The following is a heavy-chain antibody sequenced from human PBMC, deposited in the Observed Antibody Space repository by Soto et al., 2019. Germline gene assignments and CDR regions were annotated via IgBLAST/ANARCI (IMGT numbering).Heavy chain of an antibody. CDR3: ARGISIAAAGTAYYFDS. V-gene: IGHV3-33*08. CDR2: IWYDGSNK. D-gene: IGHD6-13*01. Sequence: GGSLRLSCAASGFTFSSYGMHWVRQAPGKGLEWVAVIWYDGSNKYYADSVKGRFTISRDNSKNTLYLQMNSLRAEDTAVYYGARGISIAAAGTAYYFDSWGQGTLVTVSS. CDR1: GFTFSSYG. J-gene: IGHJ4*02.